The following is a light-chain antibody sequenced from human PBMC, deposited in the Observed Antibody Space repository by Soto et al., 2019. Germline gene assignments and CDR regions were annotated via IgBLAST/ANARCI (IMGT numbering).Light chain of an antibody. CDR3: QQRSNWPIT. Sequence: EIVMTQSPATLSVSPGERATLSCRASQSVSSNLAWYHQRPGQAPRLLIYGASTRATGIPARFSGSGSGTEFALTISSLQSEDFAVYFCQQRSNWPITFGQGTRREIK. CDR1: QSVSSN. V-gene: IGKV3-15*01. J-gene: IGKJ5*01. CDR2: GAS.